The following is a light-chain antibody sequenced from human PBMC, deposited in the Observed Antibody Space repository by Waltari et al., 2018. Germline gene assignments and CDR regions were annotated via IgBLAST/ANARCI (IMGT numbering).Light chain of an antibody. Sequence: DIQMTQSPSTLSASVGDRVTITCRASDIIGDWLAWYQQRPGRAPKLLISRASSLGSGGPSRCSGSASGTEFTLTIRSLQPEEFATYYCQQYHSFSTFGQGTRVEIK. J-gene: IGKJ1*01. CDR3: QQYHSFST. CDR2: RAS. V-gene: IGKV1-5*03. CDR1: DIIGDW.